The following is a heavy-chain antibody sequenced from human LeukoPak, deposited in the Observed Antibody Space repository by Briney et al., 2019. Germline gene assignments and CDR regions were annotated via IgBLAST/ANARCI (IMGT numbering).Heavy chain of an antibody. J-gene: IGHJ4*02. D-gene: IGHD3-22*01. CDR1: GFTFSSYS. Sequence: GGSLRLSCAASGFTFSSYSMNWVRQAPGKGLEWVSSISSSSYIYYADSVKGRFTISRDNAKNSLYLQMNSLRAEDTAVYYCARGSSGNYFDYWGQGTLVTVSS. V-gene: IGHV3-21*01. CDR3: ARGSSGNYFDY. CDR2: ISSSSYI.